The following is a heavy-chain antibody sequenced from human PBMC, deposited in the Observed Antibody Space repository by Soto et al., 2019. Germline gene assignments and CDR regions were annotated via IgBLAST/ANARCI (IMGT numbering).Heavy chain of an antibody. CDR2: IYYSGST. Sequence: SLTCTVSGGSISSGGYYWSWIRQHPGKGLEWIGHIYYSGSTYYNPSLKSRVTISVDTSKNQFSLKLSSVTAADTAVYYCARGFTFKYYLSGMDVWGQGTTVTVSS. CDR3: ARGFTFKYYLSGMDV. D-gene: IGHD3-10*01. CDR1: GGSISSGGYY. J-gene: IGHJ6*02. V-gene: IGHV4-31*03.